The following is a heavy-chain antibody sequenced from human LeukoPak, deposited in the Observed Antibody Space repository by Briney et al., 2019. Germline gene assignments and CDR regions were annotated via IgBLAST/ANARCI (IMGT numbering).Heavy chain of an antibody. CDR1: GGTFSSYA. J-gene: IGHJ5*02. D-gene: IGHD5-18*01. CDR3: ARGYSYGPRFDP. CDR2: IIPIFGTA. Sequence: ASVKVSCKASGGTFSSYAISWVRQAPGQGLEWMGGIIPIFGTANYAQKFQGRVTITADESTSTAYMELSSLRSEDTAVYYCARGYSYGPRFDPWGQGTLVTASS. V-gene: IGHV1-69*01.